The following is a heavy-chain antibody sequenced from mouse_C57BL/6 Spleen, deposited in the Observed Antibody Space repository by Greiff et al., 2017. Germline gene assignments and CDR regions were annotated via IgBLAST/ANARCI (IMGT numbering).Heavy chain of an antibody. CDR3: ARRGSYAMDY. D-gene: IGHD3-1*01. J-gene: IGHJ4*01. CDR2: INPSTGGT. V-gene: IGHV1-42*01. Sequence: VQLKQSGPELVKPGASVKISCKASGYSFTGYYMNWVKQSPEKSLEWIGEINPSTGGTTYNQKFKAKATLTVDKSSSTAYMQLKSLTSEDSAVYYCARRGSYAMDYWGQGTSVTVSS. CDR1: GYSFTGYY.